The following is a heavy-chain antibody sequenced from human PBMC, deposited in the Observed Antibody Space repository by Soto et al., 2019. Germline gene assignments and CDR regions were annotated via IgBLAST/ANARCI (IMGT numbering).Heavy chain of an antibody. CDR2: ISAYNGNT. V-gene: IGHV1-18*01. Sequence: EKGLEWMGWISAYNGNTNYAQKLQGRVTMTTDTSTSTAYMELRSLRSDDTAVYYCARDQRFFSSNSGTRDYYSGLALRCYGTTVPVSS. D-gene: IGHD2-2*01. CDR3: ARDQRFFSSNSGTRDYYSGLAL. J-gene: IGHJ6*04.